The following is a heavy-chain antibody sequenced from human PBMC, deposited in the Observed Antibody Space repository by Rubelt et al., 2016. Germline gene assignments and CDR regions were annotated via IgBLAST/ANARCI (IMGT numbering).Heavy chain of an antibody. V-gene: IGHV5-51*01. J-gene: IGHJ4*02. CDR1: GYTFTTYW. CDR3: ARQDRYYFDC. Sequence: EVQLVQSGAEVKKPGDSLKISCKGSGYTFTTYWIGWVRQVPGKGLEWMGIIYPGDSDTRYSPSCHGQFTISADKSISTAYLQWSGRKASDTGMYYCARQDRYYFDCWGQGTMVTVSS. CDR2: IYPGDSDT.